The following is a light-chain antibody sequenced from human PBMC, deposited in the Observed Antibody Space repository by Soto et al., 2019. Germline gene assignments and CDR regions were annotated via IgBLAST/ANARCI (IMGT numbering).Light chain of an antibody. J-gene: IGLJ1*01. Sequence: QSVLTQPASVSGSPGQSITISCTGTSSDVGGYGYVSWYQQHPGKAPKLMIYDVDNRPSGVSNRFSGSKSGNTASLTISGLQAEDEADYYCSSYSTSSTYVFGTGNKVTVL. CDR2: DVD. CDR3: SSYSTSSTYV. V-gene: IGLV2-14*01. CDR1: SSDVGGYGY.